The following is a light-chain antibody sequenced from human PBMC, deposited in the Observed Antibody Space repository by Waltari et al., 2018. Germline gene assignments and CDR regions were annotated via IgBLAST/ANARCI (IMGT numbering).Light chain of an antibody. CDR3: SSYTTSSRV. CDR1: SEDIGGYDH. CDR2: EVT. Sequence: QSALTQPASVSGTPGQSITISCTGTSEDIGGYDHVSWYQQYPGKAPRLILYEVTNRPSDVSDRVSGSKSGNMASLTISGLQADDEADYYFSSYTTSSRVFGGGTKVTVL. J-gene: IGLJ2*01. V-gene: IGLV2-14*01.